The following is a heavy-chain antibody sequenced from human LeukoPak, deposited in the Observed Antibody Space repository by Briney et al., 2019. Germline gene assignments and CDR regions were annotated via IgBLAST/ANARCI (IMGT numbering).Heavy chain of an antibody. CDR3: AKSHIDRAGTSGYFDY. V-gene: IGHV3-23*01. D-gene: IGHD3-10*01. CDR2: ISGSGGSI. J-gene: IGHJ4*02. CDR1: GFTFSSYA. Sequence: PGASLRLSCAASGFTFSSYAMSWVRQAPGKGLEWVSAISGSGGSIYYADSVKGRFTISRDNSKNTLYLQMNSLRAEDTAVYYCAKSHIDRAGTSGYFDYWGQGTLVTVSS.